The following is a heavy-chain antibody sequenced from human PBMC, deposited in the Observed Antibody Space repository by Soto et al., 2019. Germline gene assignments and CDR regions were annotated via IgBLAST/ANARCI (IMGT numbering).Heavy chain of an antibody. J-gene: IGHJ4*02. CDR2: ISDYYGDT. CDR3: ARSQWQPDYLAGFDC. Sequence: QVQLVQSAGAVKKPGASVKISCKTSGYTFSSHGISWVRWAPGRWLEWMGWISDYYGDTNYAQKAQCRVSLTTDASPTTAFMDLRRLLSDDTAVSFCARSQWQPDYLAGFDCWGEGTLVTVSS. CDR1: GYTFSSHG. V-gene: IGHV1-18*04. D-gene: IGHD6-19*01.